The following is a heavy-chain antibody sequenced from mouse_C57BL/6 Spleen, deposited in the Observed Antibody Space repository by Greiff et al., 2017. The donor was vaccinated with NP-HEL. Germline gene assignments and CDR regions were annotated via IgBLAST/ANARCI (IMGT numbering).Heavy chain of an antibody. CDR2: ISSGSSTI. V-gene: IGHV5-17*01. CDR1: GFTFSDYG. Sequence: EVKLQESGGGLVKPGGSLKLSCAASGFTFSDYGMHWVRQAPEKGLEWVAYISSGSSTIYYADTVKGRFTISRDNAKNTLFLQMTSLRSEDTAMYYCAGKLRAMDYWGQGTSVTVSS. J-gene: IGHJ4*01. CDR3: AGKLRAMDY. D-gene: IGHD1-1*01.